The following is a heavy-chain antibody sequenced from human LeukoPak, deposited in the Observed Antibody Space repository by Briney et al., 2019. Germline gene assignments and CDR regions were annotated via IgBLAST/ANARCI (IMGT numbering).Heavy chain of an antibody. CDR2: ISYDGSDK. CDR1: GFTFSNYA. CDR3: ARMQWLDS. Sequence: GGSLRLSCAASGFTFSNYAMHWVRQGPGKGLEWVAVISYDGSDKYYADSVRGRFTISRDNSKNTLFLQMNSLRADDTAVYYCARMQWLDSWGQGTLVTVSS. V-gene: IGHV3-30-3*01. J-gene: IGHJ4*02. D-gene: IGHD6-19*01.